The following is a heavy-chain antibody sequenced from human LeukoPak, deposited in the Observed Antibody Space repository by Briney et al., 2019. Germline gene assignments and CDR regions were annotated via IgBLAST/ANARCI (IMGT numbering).Heavy chain of an antibody. CDR3: ARGDGGAVRRLDS. V-gene: IGHV3-7*05. CDR1: GFTFSNYW. D-gene: IGHD6-6*01. CDR2: IKQDGREK. J-gene: IGHJ4*02. Sequence: GGSLRLSCAASGFTFSNYWMSRVRQAPGKGLEWVANIKQDGREKYYVDSVKGRFTISRDSAKNSLYLQMNSLRVEDTAVYYCARGDGGAVRRLDSWGQGTLVTVSS.